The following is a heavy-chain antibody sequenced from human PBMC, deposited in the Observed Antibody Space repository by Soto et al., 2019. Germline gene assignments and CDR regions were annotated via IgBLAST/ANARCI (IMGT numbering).Heavy chain of an antibody. V-gene: IGHV3-33*01. CDR3: ARDGQQLAPYAMDV. Sequence: QVQLVESGGIMVQPGRSLRLSCAASGFTFGNNAMHWVRHAAGKGMEWVAQIWFDGNNKYYTDSVKGRFTISRDNLKNTVYLQMASLRADETAVYYCARDGQQLAPYAMDVWGQGTTVSVSS. D-gene: IGHD6-13*01. CDR2: IWFDGNNK. CDR1: GFTFGNNA. J-gene: IGHJ6*02.